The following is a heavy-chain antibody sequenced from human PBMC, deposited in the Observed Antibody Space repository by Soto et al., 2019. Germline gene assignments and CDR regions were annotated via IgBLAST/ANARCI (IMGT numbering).Heavy chain of an antibody. D-gene: IGHD3-3*01. J-gene: IGHJ6*03. CDR2: IYYSGST. CDR1: GGSISSYY. CDR3: ARAISDFWSGYYEVMPQNHMDV. Sequence: SETLSLTCTVSGGSISSYYWSWIRQPPGKGLEWIGYIYYSGSTNYNPSLKSRVTISVDTSKNQFSLKLSSVTAADTAVYYCARAISDFWSGYYEVMPQNHMDVWGKGTTVT. V-gene: IGHV4-59*01.